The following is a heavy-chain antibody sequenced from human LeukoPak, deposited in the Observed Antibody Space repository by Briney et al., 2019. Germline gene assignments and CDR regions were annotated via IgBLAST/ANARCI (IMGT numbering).Heavy chain of an antibody. CDR3: ARDGYYYDGSDSWGRSLVLFPFDY. D-gene: IGHD3-22*01. Sequence: QTLSLTCAISGDSVSSNSAAWNWIRQSPSIGLEWLGRTYYRSKWYNDYAVPVKSRITINPDTSKNQFSLQLNSVTPEDTAVYYCARDGYYYDGSDSWGRSLVLFPFDYWGQGTLVTVSS. V-gene: IGHV6-1*01. J-gene: IGHJ4*02. CDR2: TYYRSKWYN. CDR1: GDSVSSNSAA.